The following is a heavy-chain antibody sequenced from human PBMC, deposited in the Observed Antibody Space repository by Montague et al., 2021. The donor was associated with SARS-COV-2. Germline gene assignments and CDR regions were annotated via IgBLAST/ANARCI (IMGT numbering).Heavy chain of an antibody. CDR2: IYSSGST. CDR1: GGSIRSGSYY. Sequence: TLSLTCTVSGGSIRSGSYYWSWIRQPAGKGLEWIRRIYSSGSTNHNPSLKSRVTMSVDTSKNQFSLKVSSVTAADTAVYYCARDYGDYSYYYGLDVWGQGTTVTVSS. V-gene: IGHV4-61*02. D-gene: IGHD4-17*01. J-gene: IGHJ6*02. CDR3: ARDYGDYSYYYGLDV.